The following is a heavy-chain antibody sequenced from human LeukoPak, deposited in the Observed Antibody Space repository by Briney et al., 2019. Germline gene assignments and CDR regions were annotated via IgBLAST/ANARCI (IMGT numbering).Heavy chain of an antibody. CDR2: IIPIFGTA. Sequence: GASVKVSCKASGGTFSSYAISWVRQAPGQGLEWMGGIIPIFGTANYAQKFQGRVTITADESTSTAHMELSSLRSEDTAVYYCARAFPCSGGSCSLYYYYYYGMDVWGQGTTVTVSS. CDR1: GGTFSSYA. D-gene: IGHD2-15*01. CDR3: ARAFPCSGGSCSLYYYYYYGMDV. J-gene: IGHJ6*02. V-gene: IGHV1-69*13.